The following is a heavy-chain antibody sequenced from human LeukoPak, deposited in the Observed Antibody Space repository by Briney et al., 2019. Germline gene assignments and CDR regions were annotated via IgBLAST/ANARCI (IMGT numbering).Heavy chain of an antibody. J-gene: IGHJ4*02. CDR1: GGSVSSTEFY. D-gene: IGHD3-9*01. V-gene: IGHV4-39*01. CDR3: ARLSKGRYFDYIFDY. CDR2: IYYTGSI. Sequence: SETLSLTCTVSGGSVSSTEFYWGWIRQPPGKGLQWIGNIYYTGSIYYNPSLNSRVTMSVDTSQNQISLKMTSVTAADTAVYYCARLSKGRYFDYIFDYWGQGTLVTVSS.